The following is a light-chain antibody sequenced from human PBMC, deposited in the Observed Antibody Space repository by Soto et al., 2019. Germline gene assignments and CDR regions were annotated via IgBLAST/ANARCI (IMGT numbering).Light chain of an antibody. CDR3: QHYSTVWS. J-gene: IGKJ1*01. CDR1: QSIRRV. V-gene: IGKV1-5*01. CDR2: DAS. Sequence: DIQMTQSPATLSASVGDRVTITCRASQSIRRVLDWYQQKPGKAPKRLIYDASTLESGVPSRFSGSGSGTEFTLTIRSLQPEDFATYCCQHYSTVWSFGQGTKVDIK.